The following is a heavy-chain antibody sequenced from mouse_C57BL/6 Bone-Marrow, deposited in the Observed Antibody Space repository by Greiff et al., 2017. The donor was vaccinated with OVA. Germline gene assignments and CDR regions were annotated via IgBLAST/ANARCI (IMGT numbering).Heavy chain of an antibody. V-gene: IGHV1-69*01. Sequence: QVQLQQPGAELVMPGASVKLSCKASGYTFTSYWMHWVKQRPGQGLEWIGEIDPSDSYTNYNQKFKGKSTLTVDKSSSTAYMQLSSLTSEDSAVDYCARSGITTVVATDWGQGTTLTVSS. CDR1: GYTFTSYW. J-gene: IGHJ2*01. CDR3: ARSGITTVVATD. CDR2: IDPSDSYT. D-gene: IGHD1-1*01.